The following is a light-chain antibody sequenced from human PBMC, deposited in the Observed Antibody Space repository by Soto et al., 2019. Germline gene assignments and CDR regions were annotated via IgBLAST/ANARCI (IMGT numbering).Light chain of an antibody. CDR2: DVS. Sequence: EIVLTQSPGTLSLSPGKRATLSCRASQNISNYLIWYQQKPGQAPRLLIYDVSNRATGIPARFSGSGSGTDFNLTISRLQPEDFAVYYCQQRSNWPRTFGPGTKVDIK. J-gene: IGKJ1*01. CDR1: QNISNY. CDR3: QQRSNWPRT. V-gene: IGKV3-11*01.